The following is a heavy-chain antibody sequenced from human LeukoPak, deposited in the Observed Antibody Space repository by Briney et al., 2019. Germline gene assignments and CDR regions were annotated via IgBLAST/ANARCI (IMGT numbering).Heavy chain of an antibody. J-gene: IGHJ6*02. CDR3: ARVKHGDYVYYYYGMDV. CDR2: INHSGST. CDR1: GGSFSGYY. Sequence: SETLSLTCAVYGGSFSGYYWSWIRQPPGKGLEWIGEINHSGSTNYNPSLESRVTISVDTSKNQFSLKLSSVTAADTAVYYCARVKHGDYVYYYYGMDVWGQGTTVTVSS. V-gene: IGHV4-34*01. D-gene: IGHD4-17*01.